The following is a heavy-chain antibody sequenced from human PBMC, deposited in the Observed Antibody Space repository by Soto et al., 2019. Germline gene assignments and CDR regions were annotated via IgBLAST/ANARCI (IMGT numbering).Heavy chain of an antibody. J-gene: IGHJ6*03. D-gene: IGHD1-1*01. CDR1: GFTFSSYW. CDR2: IKQDGSEK. V-gene: IGHV3-7*01. CDR3: ARDPDWNPPGYPPYYYYYMDV. Sequence: EVQLVESGGGLVQPGGSLRLSCAASGFTFSSYWMSWVRQAPGKGLEWVANIKQDGSEKYYVDSVKGRFTISRDNAKNSQYLQMNSLGAEDTAVYYCARDPDWNPPGYPPYYYYYMDVWGKGTTVTVSS.